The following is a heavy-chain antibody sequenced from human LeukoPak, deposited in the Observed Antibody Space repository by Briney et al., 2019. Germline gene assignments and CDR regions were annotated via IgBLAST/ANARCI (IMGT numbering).Heavy chain of an antibody. Sequence: PSETLSFTCGVSGYSINSGFYWGWIRQPPGRGLEWVATIYSTGNTYFNPSLRGRVDISVDTSENQFSLKLNSVTAADPAVYYCASRFTVAGHNLDDWGQGTQVIVSS. D-gene: IGHD6-19*01. CDR3: ASRFTVAGHNLDD. V-gene: IGHV4-38-2*01. J-gene: IGHJ4*02. CDR2: IYSTGNT. CDR1: GYSINSGFY.